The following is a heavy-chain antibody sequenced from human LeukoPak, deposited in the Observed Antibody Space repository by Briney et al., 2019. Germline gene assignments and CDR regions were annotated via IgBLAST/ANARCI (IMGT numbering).Heavy chain of an antibody. D-gene: IGHD4-11*01. Sequence: SVKVSCKASGGTFSSYAISWVRQAPGQGLEWMGRIIPIFGTANYAQKFQGRVTITTDESTSTAYMELSSLRSKDTAVYYCASQRLSNYVFHNWFDPWGQGTLVTVSS. J-gene: IGHJ5*02. CDR2: IIPIFGTA. CDR3: ASQRLSNYVFHNWFDP. CDR1: GGTFSSYA. V-gene: IGHV1-69*05.